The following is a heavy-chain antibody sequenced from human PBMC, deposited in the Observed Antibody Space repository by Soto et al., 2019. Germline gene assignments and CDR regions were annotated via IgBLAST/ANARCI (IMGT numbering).Heavy chain of an antibody. CDR1: GYTFTSYG. CDR3: AREPEYWSGGSCRYNWFDP. V-gene: IGHV1-18*01. CDR2: ISAYNGNT. Sequence: ASMKVSCKASGYTFTSYGISWVRQAPGQGLEWMGWISAYNGNTNYAQKLQGRVTMTTDTSTSTAYMELRSLRSDDTAVYYCAREPEYWSGGSCRYNWFDPWGQGTLVTVSS. D-gene: IGHD2-15*01. J-gene: IGHJ5*02.